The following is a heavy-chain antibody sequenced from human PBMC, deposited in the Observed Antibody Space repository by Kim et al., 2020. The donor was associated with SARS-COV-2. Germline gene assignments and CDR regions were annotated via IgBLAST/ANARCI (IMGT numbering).Heavy chain of an antibody. J-gene: IGHJ6*03. CDR2: INTNTGNP. V-gene: IGHV7-4-1*02. CDR1: GYTFTSYA. Sequence: ASVKVSCKASGYTFTSYAMNWVRQAPGQGLEWMGWINTNTGNPTYAQGFTGRFVFSLDTSVSTAYLQISSLKAEDTAVYYCARAHVDTIFGVVINPYYYMDVRSKGTTVTVSS. CDR3: ARAHVDTIFGVVINPYYYMDV. D-gene: IGHD3-3*01.